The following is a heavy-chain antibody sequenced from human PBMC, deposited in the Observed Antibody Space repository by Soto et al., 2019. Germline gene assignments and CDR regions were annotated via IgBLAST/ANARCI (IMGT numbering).Heavy chain of an antibody. V-gene: IGHV3-21*01. J-gene: IGHJ6*02. CDR2: ISSSSSYI. Sequence: GGSLRLSCAASGFTFSSYSMNWVRQAPGKGLEWVSSISSSSSYIYYADSVMGRFTISRDNAKNSLCLQMNSLRAEDTAVYYCARVMLRGYSGYDYYYYYGMDVWGQGTTVTVSS. CDR3: ARVMLRGYSGYDYYYYYGMDV. D-gene: IGHD5-12*01. CDR1: GFTFSSYS.